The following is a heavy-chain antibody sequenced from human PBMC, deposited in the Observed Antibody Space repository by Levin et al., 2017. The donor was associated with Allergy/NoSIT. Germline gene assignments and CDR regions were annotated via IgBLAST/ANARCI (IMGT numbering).Heavy chain of an antibody. CDR3: ARDFRLWFGNDDAFDI. Sequence: GGSLRLSCAASGFTFSDYTIHWVRQAPGKGLEWMAVISYDGSNKYYADSVKGRFTISRDNSKNTLYLQMNSLRAADTAVYYCARDFRLWFGNDDAFDIWGRGTLVTVSS. D-gene: IGHD3-10*01. CDR1: GFTFSDYT. V-gene: IGHV3-30-3*01. J-gene: IGHJ3*02. CDR2: ISYDGSNK.